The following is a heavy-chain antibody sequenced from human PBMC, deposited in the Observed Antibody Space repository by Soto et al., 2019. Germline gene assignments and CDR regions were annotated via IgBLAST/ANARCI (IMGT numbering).Heavy chain of an antibody. CDR3: ARRNKIFDDFDY. Sequence: SETLSLTCTVSGGSISGSSYYWGWIRQPPGKGLEWIGSIYYSGSTYYNPSLKSRVTISVDTSKNQFSLKLSSVTAADTAVYYCARRNKIFDDFDYWGQETLVTVSS. J-gene: IGHJ4*02. V-gene: IGHV4-39*01. CDR1: GGSISGSSYY. CDR2: IYYSGST. D-gene: IGHD2-15*01.